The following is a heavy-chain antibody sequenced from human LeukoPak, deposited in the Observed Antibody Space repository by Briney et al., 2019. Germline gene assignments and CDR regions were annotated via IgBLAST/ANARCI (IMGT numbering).Heavy chain of an antibody. D-gene: IGHD3-3*01. CDR1: GYTFTSYD. CDR2: MNPNSGNT. Sequence: ASVKVSCKASGYTFTSYDTNWVRQATGQGLEWMGWMNPNSGNTGYAQKFQGRVTMTRNTSISTAYMELSSLRSEDTAVYYCARGNYDFWSGYYTGEDWFDPWGQGTLVTVSS. J-gene: IGHJ5*02. V-gene: IGHV1-8*01. CDR3: ARGNYDFWSGYYTGEDWFDP.